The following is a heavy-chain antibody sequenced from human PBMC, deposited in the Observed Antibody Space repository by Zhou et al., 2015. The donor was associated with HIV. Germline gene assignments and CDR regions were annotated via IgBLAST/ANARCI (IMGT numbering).Heavy chain of an antibody. V-gene: IGHV1-69*01. CDR1: GGTFSSYA. D-gene: IGHD4-17*01. CDR2: IIPIFGTA. CDR3: ARGGGDYGPYYYYGMDV. J-gene: IGHJ6*02. Sequence: QVQLVQSGAEVKKPGSSVKVSCKASGGTFSSYAISWVRQAPGQGLEWMGGIIPIFGTANYAQKFQGRVTITADESTSTAYMELSSLRSEDTAVYYCARGGGDYGPYYYYGMDVVGPRGPRVTVSS.